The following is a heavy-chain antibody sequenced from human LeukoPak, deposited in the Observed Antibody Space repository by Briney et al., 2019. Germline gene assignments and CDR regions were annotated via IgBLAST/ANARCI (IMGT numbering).Heavy chain of an antibody. CDR3: ASTPLYGSGSYYNY. Sequence: SVKVSCKASGGTFSSYAISWVRQAPGQGLEWMGRIIPILGIANYAQKFQGRVTITADKSTSTAYMELSSLRSEDTAVYYCASTPLYGSGSYYNYWGQGTLVTVSS. J-gene: IGHJ4*02. V-gene: IGHV1-69*04. CDR1: GGTFSSYA. CDR2: IIPILGIA. D-gene: IGHD3-10*01.